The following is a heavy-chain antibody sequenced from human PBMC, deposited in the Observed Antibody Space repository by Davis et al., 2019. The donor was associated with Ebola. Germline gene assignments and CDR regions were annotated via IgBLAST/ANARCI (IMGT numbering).Heavy chain of an antibody. Sequence: PGGSLRLSCAASGFTFSDYRMNWVRQAPGKGLEWVSSISSRSSYIFYADSVKGRFTISRDNAKNSLYLQMNSLRAEDTAVYYCARVLVNSAINNHEMNYFDYWGQGTLVTVSS. D-gene: IGHD2/OR15-2a*01. CDR3: ARVLVNSAINNHEMNYFDY. CDR1: GFTFSDYR. CDR2: ISSRSSYI. V-gene: IGHV3-21*01. J-gene: IGHJ4*02.